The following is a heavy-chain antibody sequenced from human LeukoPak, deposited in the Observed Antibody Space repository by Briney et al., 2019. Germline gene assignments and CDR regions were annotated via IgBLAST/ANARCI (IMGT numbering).Heavy chain of an antibody. Sequence: GGSLRLSCAASGFTFSSYGMHWVRQAPGKGLGWVAVIWYDGSNTYYADSVKGRFTISRDNSKNTLYVQMNSLRVEDTAVYCCARDRFCSTTSCYLGFFDYWGQGTLVTVSS. CDR2: IWYDGSNT. V-gene: IGHV3-33*01. CDR3: ARDRFCSTTSCYLGFFDY. J-gene: IGHJ4*02. CDR1: GFTFSSYG. D-gene: IGHD2-2*01.